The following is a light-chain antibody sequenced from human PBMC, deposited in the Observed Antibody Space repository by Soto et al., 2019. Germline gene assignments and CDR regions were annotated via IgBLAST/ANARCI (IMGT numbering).Light chain of an antibody. J-gene: IGLJ2*01. V-gene: IGLV2-14*01. Sequence: QSALTQPASVSGSPGQSITISSTGTSSDVGGYNYVSWYQQHPGKAPKLMIYDVSNRPSGVSNRFSGSKSGNTASLTISGLQAEDEADYYCSSYTTSSTLDVVFGGGTTLTVL. CDR3: SSYTTSSTLDVV. CDR2: DVS. CDR1: SSDVGGYNY.